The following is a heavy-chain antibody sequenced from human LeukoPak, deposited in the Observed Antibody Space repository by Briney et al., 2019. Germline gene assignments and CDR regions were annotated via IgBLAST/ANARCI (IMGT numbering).Heavy chain of an antibody. CDR1: GGTFSSYG. CDR3: EREGSSGWFDY. Sequence: SVKVSCKASGGTFSSYGINWVRQAPGQGLEWMGRIIPISGTPNYAQKFQGRVTITADISTSTAYMELSSLRSEDTATYYCEREGSSGWFDYWGQGTLVTVSS. D-gene: IGHD6-19*01. V-gene: IGHV1-69*06. CDR2: IIPISGTP. J-gene: IGHJ4*02.